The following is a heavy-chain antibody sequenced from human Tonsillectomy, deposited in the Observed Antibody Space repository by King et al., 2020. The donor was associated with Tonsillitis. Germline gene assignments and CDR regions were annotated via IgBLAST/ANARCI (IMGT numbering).Heavy chain of an antibody. CDR3: TRGGIAMADYFDY. D-gene: IGHD6-19*01. J-gene: IGHJ4*02. V-gene: IGHV3-49*03. CDR1: GFTFGDYA. CDR2: IRSKAYGGTT. Sequence: VQLVESGGGLVQPGRSLRLSCTASGFTFGDYAMSWFRQAPGKGLEWGGFIRSKAYGGTTEYAASVKGRLTISRDDSKSIAYLQMNSLKTEDTAVYYCTRGGIAMADYFDYWGQGTLVTVSS.